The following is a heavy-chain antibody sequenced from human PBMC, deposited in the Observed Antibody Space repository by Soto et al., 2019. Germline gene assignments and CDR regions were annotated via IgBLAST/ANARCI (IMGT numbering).Heavy chain of an antibody. CDR3: ARPAGRLANWFDP. J-gene: IGHJ5*02. V-gene: IGHV1-46*01. D-gene: IGHD6-6*01. Sequence: QVQLVQSGVEVKKPGASVKVSCKASGYTFTDYRMIWVRQAPGQGLEWMGIINPSGGSTDYAPNFQGRVTRTRDSSTSTVYMELSNLMSEDTAVYYCARPAGRLANWFDPWGQGTLVTVSS. CDR1: GYTFTDYR. CDR2: INPSGGST.